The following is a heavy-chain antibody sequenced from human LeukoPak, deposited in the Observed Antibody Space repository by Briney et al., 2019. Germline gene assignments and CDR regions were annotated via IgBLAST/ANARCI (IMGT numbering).Heavy chain of an antibody. J-gene: IGHJ4*02. D-gene: IGHD3-16*01. CDR1: GLTFSGQW. V-gene: IGHV3-7*01. CDR3: AYTNNLKY. CDR2: IKHDGSEK. Sequence: GGSLRLPCVASGLTFSGQWMNWVRQAPGQGLEWVANIKHDGSEKYYVDSVQGRFTISREDGKNSLSLQMNSVRAENTAVYYCAYTNNLKYWGQGTLVALSS.